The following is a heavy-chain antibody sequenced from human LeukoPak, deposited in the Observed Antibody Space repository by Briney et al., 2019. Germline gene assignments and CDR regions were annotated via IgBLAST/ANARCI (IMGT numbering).Heavy chain of an antibody. D-gene: IGHD5-18*01. CDR1: GGTFSSYA. J-gene: IGHJ4*02. CDR3: AREGSERSYGFDY. CDR2: IIPIFGTA. V-gene: IGHV1-69*05. Sequence: SVKVSCKASGGTFSSYAISWVRQAPGQGLEWMGGIIPIFGTATYEQKFQGRVTITTDESTSPAYMELSSMRSEDTAVYYCAREGSERSYGFDYWGQGTLVTVSS.